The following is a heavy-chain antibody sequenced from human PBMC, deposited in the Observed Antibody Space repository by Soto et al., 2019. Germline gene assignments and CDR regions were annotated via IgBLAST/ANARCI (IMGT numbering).Heavy chain of an antibody. V-gene: IGHV3-30*03. J-gene: IGHJ3*01. CDR1: RFSFRDYG. CDR2: ISNDGSDK. CDR3: ARDLIYNWNPRGAFDF. D-gene: IGHD1-1*01. Sequence: QVQLVESGGGVVQPGRSLRLSCAASRFSFRDYGMHWVRQAPGKGLEWVAVISNDGSDKFYADSVKGRFTISRDNSKNTLYLQMISLSAEDTAVYYCARDLIYNWNPRGAFDFWGQGTTVAVSS.